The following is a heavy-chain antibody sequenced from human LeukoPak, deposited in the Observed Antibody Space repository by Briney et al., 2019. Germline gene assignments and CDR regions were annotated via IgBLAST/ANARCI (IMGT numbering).Heavy chain of an antibody. CDR3: ARVLSGYVDY. CDR1: GFTFSTYA. J-gene: IGHJ4*02. D-gene: IGHD1-26*01. CDR2: ISGSGSST. V-gene: IGHV3-23*01. Sequence: GGSLRLSCAASGFTFSTYAMSWVRQAPGKGLEWVSVISGSGSSTYYADSVKGRFTISRDNAKNSLYLQMNSLRAEDTAVYYCARVLSGYVDYWGQGTLVTVSS.